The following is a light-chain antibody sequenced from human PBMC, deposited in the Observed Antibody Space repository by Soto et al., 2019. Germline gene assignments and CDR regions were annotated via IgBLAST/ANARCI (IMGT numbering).Light chain of an antibody. Sequence: EIVLTQSPGTLSLSPGDTATLSCRASQSVSSNLAWYQQKPGQAPRLLIYGASSRATGIPDRFSGSGSGTDFTLTISRLEPEDFAVYYCQHYVSPPITFGQGTRLEI. CDR3: QHYVSPPIT. CDR2: GAS. V-gene: IGKV3-20*01. CDR1: QSVSSN. J-gene: IGKJ5*01.